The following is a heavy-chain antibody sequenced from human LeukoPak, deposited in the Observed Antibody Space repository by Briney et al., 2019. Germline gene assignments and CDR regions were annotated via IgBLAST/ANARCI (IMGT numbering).Heavy chain of an antibody. V-gene: IGHV1-8*02. Sequence: ASVKVSCKASGYTFTSYGISWVRQATGQGLEWMGWMNPKSGNTGYAQKFLGRVTMTRNTSINTAYMEVSSLNSEDTAVYYCAREGLTGDPFDYWGQGTLVTVSS. CDR3: AREGLTGDPFDY. J-gene: IGHJ4*02. D-gene: IGHD7-27*01. CDR2: MNPKSGNT. CDR1: GYTFTSYG.